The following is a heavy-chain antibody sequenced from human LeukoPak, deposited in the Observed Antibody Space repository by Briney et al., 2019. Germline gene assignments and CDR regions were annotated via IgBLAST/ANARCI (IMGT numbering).Heavy chain of an antibody. CDR3: AKWGCSGGSCYPFAY. Sequence: GGSLRLSCAASGFTFSSYGMNWVRQAPGKGLEWVSGISGSGATTYYADSVKGRFIISRDNSKNTLYLQMNSLRAEDTAVYYCAKWGCSGGSCYPFAYWGQGTLVTVSS. D-gene: IGHD2-15*01. V-gene: IGHV3-23*01. J-gene: IGHJ4*02. CDR1: GFTFSSYG. CDR2: ISGSGATT.